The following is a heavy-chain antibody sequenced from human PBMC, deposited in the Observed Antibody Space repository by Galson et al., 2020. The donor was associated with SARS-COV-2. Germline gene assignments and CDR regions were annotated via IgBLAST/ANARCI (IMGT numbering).Heavy chain of an antibody. V-gene: IGHV1-18*01. CDR2: ISAYNGNT. Sequence: ASVKVSCKASGYTFTSYGISWVRQAPGQGLEWMGWISAYNGNTNYAQKLQGRVTMTTDTSTSTAYMELRSLRSDDTAVYYCARASILTPRVVIEPNWFDPWGQGTLVTVSS. CDR1: GYTFTSYG. D-gene: IGHD3-22*01. J-gene: IGHJ5*02. CDR3: ARASILTPRVVIEPNWFDP.